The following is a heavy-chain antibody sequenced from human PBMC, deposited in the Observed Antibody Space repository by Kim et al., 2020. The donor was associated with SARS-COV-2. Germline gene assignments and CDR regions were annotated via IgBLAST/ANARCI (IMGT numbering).Heavy chain of an antibody. CDR2: ISWNSGSI. Sequence: GGSLRLSCAASGFTFDDYAMHWVRQAPGKGLEWVSGISWNSGSIGYADSVKGRFTISRDNAKNSLYLQMNSLRAEDTALYYCAKDIRHSGDEGYFDLWGRGTLVTVSS. V-gene: IGHV3-9*01. CDR1: GFTFDDYA. J-gene: IGHJ2*01. CDR3: AKDIRHSGDEGYFDL. D-gene: IGHD5-12*01.